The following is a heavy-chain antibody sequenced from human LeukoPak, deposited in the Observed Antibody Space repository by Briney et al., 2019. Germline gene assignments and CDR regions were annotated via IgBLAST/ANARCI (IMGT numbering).Heavy chain of an antibody. V-gene: IGHV4-59*08. J-gene: IGHJ6*03. D-gene: IGHD3-10*01. CDR3: ARHTMVRGVSGYYYYYMDV. Sequence: SETLSLTCTVSGGSISSYYWSWIRQPPGKGLEGIGYIYTSGSTNYNPSLKSRVTISVDTSKNQFSLKLSSVTAADTAVYYCARHTMVRGVSGYYYYYMDVWGKGTTVTVSS. CDR2: IYTSGST. CDR1: GGSISSYY.